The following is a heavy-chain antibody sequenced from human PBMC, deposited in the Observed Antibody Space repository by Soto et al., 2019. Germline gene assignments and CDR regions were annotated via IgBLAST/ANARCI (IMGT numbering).Heavy chain of an antibody. CDR3: ARAPGIQLWPDY. Sequence: ASVKVSCKASGYSFTSYDINWVRQATGQGLEWMGWMNPNNGNTGYAQKFQGRVTMTRNTSISTAYMELSSLRPEDTAVYYCARAPGIQLWPDYWGQGTLVTVSS. D-gene: IGHD5-18*01. CDR2: MNPNNGNT. CDR1: GYSFTSYD. V-gene: IGHV1-8*01. J-gene: IGHJ4*02.